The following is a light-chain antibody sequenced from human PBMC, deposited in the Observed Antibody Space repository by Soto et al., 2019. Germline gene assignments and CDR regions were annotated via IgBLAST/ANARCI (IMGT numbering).Light chain of an antibody. CDR3: AAWDDSLNGYV. J-gene: IGLJ1*01. CDR1: RSNIGSYT. V-gene: IGLV1-44*01. CDR2: GNN. Sequence: QSVLTQAPSASGTPGQRVTISCSGSRSNIGSYTVNWYQQLPGTAPRVLIYGNNQRPSGVPDRFSASKYGTSASLAISGLQSEDEADYYCAAWDDSLNGYVFGTGTKVTVL.